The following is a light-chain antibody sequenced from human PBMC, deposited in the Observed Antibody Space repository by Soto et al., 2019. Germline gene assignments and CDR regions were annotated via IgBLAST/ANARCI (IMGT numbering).Light chain of an antibody. Sequence: QSVLTQPASVSGSPGQSITISCTGTSSDVGAYNYVSWYQQDPGKAPKLMIYEITNRPSGVSNRFSGSKSGNTASLTISGLQAEDEADYYCSSYAGYYTLLFGGGTKLTVL. CDR2: EIT. CDR1: SSDVGAYNY. J-gene: IGLJ2*01. V-gene: IGLV2-14*01. CDR3: SSYAGYYTLL.